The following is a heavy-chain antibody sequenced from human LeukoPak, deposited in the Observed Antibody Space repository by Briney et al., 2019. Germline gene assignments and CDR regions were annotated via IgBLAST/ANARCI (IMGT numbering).Heavy chain of an antibody. CDR2: MNPKSAHT. J-gene: IGHJ5*02. D-gene: IGHD6-19*01. CDR3: ARGPSYHSKWVGGMWFDP. CDR1: GYTFSSYD. Sequence: ASVRVSCKASGYTFSSYDIHWVRQASGHGLEWMGWMNPKSAHTGHAQRFQGRVTTTRNASISTAYMELSSLTSEDTAMYYCARGPSYHSKWVGGMWFDPWGQGTLVSVSS. V-gene: IGHV1-8*01.